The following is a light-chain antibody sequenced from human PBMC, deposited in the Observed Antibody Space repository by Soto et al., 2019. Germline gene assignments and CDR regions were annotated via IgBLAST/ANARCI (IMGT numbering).Light chain of an antibody. J-gene: IGKJ2*01. V-gene: IGKV1-5*03. CDR2: KSS. CDR1: QSISSG. Sequence: DIQMTQSPSTLSASLGDRVTITCRSSQSISSGLALYQQKPGKAPNLLLYKSSRLDSGVASRCSGSGSGTEFTLTISRLQPDDFATYYRQQYNSYSYTFGQGTKLEIK. CDR3: QQYNSYSYT.